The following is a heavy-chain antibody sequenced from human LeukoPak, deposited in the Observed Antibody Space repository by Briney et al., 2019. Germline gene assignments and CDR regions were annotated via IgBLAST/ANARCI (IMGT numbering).Heavy chain of an antibody. J-gene: IGHJ4*02. CDR2: ISYDGSNK. Sequence: GRSLRLSCAASGFTFSSYGMHWVRQAPGKGLEWVAVISYDGSNKYYADSVKGRFTISRDNSKNTLYLQMNSLRAEDTAVYYCAKDPFPYSSGWYYFDYWGQGTLVTVSS. CDR3: AKDPFPYSSGWYYFDY. V-gene: IGHV3-30*18. CDR1: GFTFSSYG. D-gene: IGHD6-19*01.